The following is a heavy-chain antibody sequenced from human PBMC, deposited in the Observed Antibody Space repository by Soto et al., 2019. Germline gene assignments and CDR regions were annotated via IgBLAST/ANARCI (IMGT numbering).Heavy chain of an antibody. J-gene: IGHJ4*02. D-gene: IGHD6-13*01. Sequence: GGSLRLSCAASGFTFSSYSMNWVPQAPGKGLEWVSSISSSSSYIYYADSVKGRFTISRDNAKNSLYLQMNSLRAEDTAVYYCARDLDSSSWSEIDYWGQGTLVTVSS. CDR3: ARDLDSSSWSEIDY. CDR2: ISSSSSYI. V-gene: IGHV3-21*01. CDR1: GFTFSSYS.